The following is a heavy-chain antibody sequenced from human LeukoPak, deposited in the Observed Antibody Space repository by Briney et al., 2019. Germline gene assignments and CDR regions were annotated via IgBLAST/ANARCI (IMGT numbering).Heavy chain of an antibody. D-gene: IGHD6-6*01. CDR1: GGSISSTSYY. CDR3: ARTQYSTSPEGYYYYYMDV. CDR2: IYYSGST. Sequence: PSETLSLTCTVSGGSISSTSYYWGWLRQPPGKGLEWIGSIYYSGSTSYNPSLRSRVTISVDTSKDQFSLKLSSVAAADTAVYYCARTQYSTSPEGYYYYYMDVWGKGTTLTVSS. V-gene: IGHV4-39*01. J-gene: IGHJ6*03.